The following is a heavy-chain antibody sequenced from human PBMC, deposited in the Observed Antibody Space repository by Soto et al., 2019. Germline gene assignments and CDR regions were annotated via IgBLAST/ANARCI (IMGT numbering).Heavy chain of an antibody. CDR1: GGSISSYY. V-gene: IGHV4-59*01. CDR3: ARDPFEYSSSSGDY. CDR2: IYYSGST. Sequence: SETLSLTCTVSGGSISSYYWSWIRQPPGKGLEWIGYIYYSGSTNYNPSLKSRVTISVDTSKNQFSLKLSSVTAADTAVYYCARDPFEYSSSSGDYWGQGTLVTVSS. D-gene: IGHD6-6*01. J-gene: IGHJ4*02.